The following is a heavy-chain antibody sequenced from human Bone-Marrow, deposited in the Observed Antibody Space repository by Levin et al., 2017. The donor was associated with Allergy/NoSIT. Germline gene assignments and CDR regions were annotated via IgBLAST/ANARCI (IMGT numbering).Heavy chain of an antibody. J-gene: IGHJ4*02. D-gene: IGHD3-10*01. CDR1: GFTFNRYW. Sequence: AGGSLRLSCAASGFTFNRYWMHWVRQAPGKGLVWVSRVNTNGSGTRYADSVKGRFTISGDNAKNTLYLQMTSLRADDTAVYYCVRALTLVRGVTANFDYWGQGILVAVSS. V-gene: IGHV3-74*01. CDR3: VRALTLVRGVTANFDY. CDR2: VNTNGSGT.